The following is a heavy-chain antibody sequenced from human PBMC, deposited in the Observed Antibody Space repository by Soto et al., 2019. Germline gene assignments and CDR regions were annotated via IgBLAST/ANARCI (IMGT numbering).Heavy chain of an antibody. J-gene: IGHJ6*02. CDR3: ARGGEPLGYYGLDV. V-gene: IGHV4-61*01. Sequence: GSLSLTCSVSGGSVRSGNHFWNWIRQPPGRGLEWLGYMYYTGVTNYNPSLKSRVSMSVDTSKDQFSLNLTSLTAADTAVYYCARGGEPLGYYGLDVWGQGTTVTVSS. CDR1: GGSVRSGNHF. CDR2: MYYTGVT.